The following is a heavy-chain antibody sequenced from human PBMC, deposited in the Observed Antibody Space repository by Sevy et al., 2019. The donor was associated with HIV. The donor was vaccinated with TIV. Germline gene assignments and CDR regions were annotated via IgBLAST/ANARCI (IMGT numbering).Heavy chain of an antibody. J-gene: IGHJ6*02. CDR1: GFTFSSYA. V-gene: IGHV3-30*04. CDR2: ISYDGSNK. Sequence: GGSLRLSCAASGFTFSSYAMHWVRQAPCKGLEWVAVISYDGSNKYYADSVKGRFTISRDNSKNTLYLQMNSLRAEDTAVYYCARVGPTSGSYLPDYYYGMDVWGQGTTVTVSS. CDR3: ARVGPTSGSYLPDYYYGMDV. D-gene: IGHD1-26*01.